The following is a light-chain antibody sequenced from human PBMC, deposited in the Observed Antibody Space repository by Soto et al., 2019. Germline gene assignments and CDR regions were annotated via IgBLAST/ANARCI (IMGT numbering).Light chain of an antibody. J-gene: IGKJ2*02. CDR1: QSVDNY. CDR2: ESS. V-gene: IGKV3-11*01. CDR3: QQYGSSGT. Sequence: EIVLTQSPATLSLSPGERATLSCRASQSVDNYLAWYQQKPGQAPRLLLYESSNSATGIPPRFGSRWATTVFPTTISRLDAEDLADYCCQQYGSSGTFGQGTKVDIK.